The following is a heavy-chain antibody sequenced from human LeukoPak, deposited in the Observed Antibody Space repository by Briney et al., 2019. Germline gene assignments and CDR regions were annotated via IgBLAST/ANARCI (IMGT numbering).Heavy chain of an antibody. V-gene: IGHV3-7*01. CDR2: IKQDGSEK. CDR1: GFTFSSYW. Sequence: PGGSLRLSCAASGFTFSSYWMSWVRQAPGKGLEWVANIKQDGSEKYYVDSVKGRFTISRDNAKNSLYLQMNSLRAEDTAVYYCARSSGSGSYTPYYYYGMDVGGQGTTVTVSS. CDR3: ARSSGSGSYTPYYYYGMDV. J-gene: IGHJ6*02. D-gene: IGHD3-10*01.